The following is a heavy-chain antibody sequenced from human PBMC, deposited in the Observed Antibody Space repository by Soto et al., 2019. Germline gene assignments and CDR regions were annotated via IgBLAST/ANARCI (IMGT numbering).Heavy chain of an antibody. V-gene: IGHV1-69*01. CDR2: IIPMFGTA. D-gene: IGHD2-21*01. CDR3: ARSNSGKGNSYSQFDF. Sequence: QVQLAQSGAEVKKPGSSVKVSCKASGGTSRSYPISWVRQAPGQGLEWMGGIIPMFGTANYAQKFQGRLTITADDSTGTDYMDLGILRSEYTAVYYGARSNSGKGNSYSQFDFWAQGTLVTVTS. J-gene: IGHJ4*02. CDR1: GGTSRSYP.